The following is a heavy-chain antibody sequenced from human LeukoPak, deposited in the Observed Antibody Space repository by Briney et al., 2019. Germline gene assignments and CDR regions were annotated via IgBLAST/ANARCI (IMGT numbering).Heavy chain of an antibody. CDR1: GYTFPSYG. D-gene: IGHD2-15*01. Sequence: GASVKVSCKASGYTFPSYGISWVRQPPGQGLEWMGWISGYNGNTNYAQKVQGRVTLTTDTTTNTAYMELRSLTSDDTAVYYCVRERRYCSGGSCNPPETEAFDPWGQGTLVTVSS. CDR3: VRERRYCSGGSCNPPETEAFDP. CDR2: ISGYNGNT. V-gene: IGHV1-18*01. J-gene: IGHJ5*02.